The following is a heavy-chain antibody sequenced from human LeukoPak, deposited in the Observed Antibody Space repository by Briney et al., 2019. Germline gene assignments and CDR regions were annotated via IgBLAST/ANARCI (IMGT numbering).Heavy chain of an antibody. J-gene: IGHJ4*02. CDR2: INPNSGGT. CDR3: ARSIAAAGQDFDY. CDR1: GYTFTGYY. Sequence: ASVKVSCKASGYTFTGYYTHWVRQAPGQGLEWMGWINPNSGGTNYAQKFQGWVTMTRDTSISTAYMELSRLRSDDTAVYYCARSIAAAGQDFDYWGQGTLVTVSS. D-gene: IGHD6-13*01. V-gene: IGHV1-2*04.